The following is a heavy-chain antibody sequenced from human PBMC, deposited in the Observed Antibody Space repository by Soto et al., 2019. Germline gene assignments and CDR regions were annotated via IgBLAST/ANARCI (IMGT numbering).Heavy chain of an antibody. V-gene: IGHV3-30-3*01. D-gene: IGHD3-16*01. Sequence: QVQLVESGGGVVQPGRSLRLSCAASGFTFNTYAMHWVRQAPGTGLEWVAVISYDGNNQYYAGSVKGRFTISRDNSKRTLYLQMDSLSAEDTARYYCSRDEHSYDYDQGDYWGQGTRVSVSS. CDR3: SRDEHSYDYDQGDY. J-gene: IGHJ4*02. CDR2: ISYDGNNQ. CDR1: GFTFNTYA.